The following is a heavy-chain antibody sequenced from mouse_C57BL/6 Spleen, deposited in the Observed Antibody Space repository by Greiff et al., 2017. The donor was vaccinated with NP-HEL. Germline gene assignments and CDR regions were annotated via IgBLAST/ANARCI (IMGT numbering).Heavy chain of an antibody. V-gene: IGHV5-17*01. CDR1: GFTFSDYG. Sequence: EVMLVESGGGLVKPGGSLKLSCVASGFTFSDYGMHWVRQAPEKGLEWVAYISSGSSTIYYADTVKGRFTISRDNAKNTLFLQMTSLRSEDTAMYYCARHYGSAMDYWGQGTSVTVSS. CDR2: ISSGSSTI. D-gene: IGHD1-1*01. J-gene: IGHJ4*01. CDR3: ARHYGSAMDY.